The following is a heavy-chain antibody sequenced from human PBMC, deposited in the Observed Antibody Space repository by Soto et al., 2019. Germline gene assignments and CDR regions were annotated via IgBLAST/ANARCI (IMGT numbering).Heavy chain of an antibody. V-gene: IGHV2-5*02. CDR2: IYWDDVK. Sequence: ITLKKSAPTLVKLTQNLTLTCTSSGFSLSTNGVGVCGNRQPPVKALKWLPLIYWDDVKRYSLSLKSKLTITKNTSKIRVVLTMTNMVSVDTATYYCAHSPRITMYDYWRQGTLVTASS. CDR1: GFSLSTNGVG. J-gene: IGHJ4*02. D-gene: IGHD3-10*02. CDR3: AHSPRITMYDY.